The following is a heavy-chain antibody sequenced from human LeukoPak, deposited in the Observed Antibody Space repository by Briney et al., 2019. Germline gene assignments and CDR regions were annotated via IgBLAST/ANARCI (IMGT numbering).Heavy chain of an antibody. V-gene: IGHV3-23*01. CDR2: ISGSGGST. J-gene: IGHJ4*02. Sequence: PGGSLRLSCAASGFTFSSYAMSWVRQAPGKGLEWASAISGSGGSTYYADSVKGRFTISRDNSKNTLYLQMNSLRAEDTAVYYCAKDLLAYAYYYGSGSYYNNGPDFDYWGQGTLVTVSS. CDR1: GFTFSSYA. D-gene: IGHD3-10*01. CDR3: AKDLLAYAYYYGSGSYYNNGPDFDY.